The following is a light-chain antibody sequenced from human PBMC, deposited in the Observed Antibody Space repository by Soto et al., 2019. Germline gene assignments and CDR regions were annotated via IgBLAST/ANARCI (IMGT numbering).Light chain of an antibody. CDR1: SSDVGSHNL. CDR2: EAS. CDR3: CSNAAGSTYV. Sequence: QSVLTQPASVSGSPGQSITVSCTGTSSDVGSHNLVSWYQQFPGKAPKLIIFEASKRPSGVSNRFSGSKSGSTASLTISGLQAEDEADYYCCSNAAGSTYVFGSGTKVTVL. J-gene: IGLJ1*01. V-gene: IGLV2-23*01.